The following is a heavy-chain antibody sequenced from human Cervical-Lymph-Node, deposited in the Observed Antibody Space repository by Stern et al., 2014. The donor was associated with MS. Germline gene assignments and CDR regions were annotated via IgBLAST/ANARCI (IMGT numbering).Heavy chain of an antibody. CDR1: GFSLSTSGMC. V-gene: IGHV2-70*01. CDR2: IDGDDDK. CDR3: ARMEGRWHPLDS. J-gene: IGHJ5*01. Sequence: QITLKESGPALVKPTQTLTLTCTFSGFSLSTSGMCVSWIRQPPGKALEWLALIDGDDDKYYSTSLKTRLTISKDTSRNQVVLSMTNMDPVDTATYYCARMEGRWHPLDSWGQGTLVTVSS. D-gene: IGHD3-10*01.